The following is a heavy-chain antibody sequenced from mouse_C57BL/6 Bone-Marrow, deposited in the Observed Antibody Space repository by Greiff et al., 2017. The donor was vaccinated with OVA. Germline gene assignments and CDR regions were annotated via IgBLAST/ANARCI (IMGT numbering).Heavy chain of an antibody. CDR1: GIDFSRYW. J-gene: IGHJ4*01. V-gene: IGHV4-1*01. CDR3: ARPLDSSGYGRRKGYAMDY. CDR2: INPDSSTI. Sequence: EVKLLESGGGLVQPGGSLKLSCAASGIDFSRYWMSWVRRAPGKGLAWIGEINPDSSTINYAPSLKDKFIISRDNAKNTLYLQISKVRSEDTALYYCARPLDSSGYGRRKGYAMDYWGQGTSVTVSS. D-gene: IGHD3-2*02.